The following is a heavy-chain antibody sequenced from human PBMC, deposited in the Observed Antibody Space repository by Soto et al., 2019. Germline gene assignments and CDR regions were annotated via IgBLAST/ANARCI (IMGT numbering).Heavy chain of an antibody. CDR2: INTDGTTT. D-gene: IGHD3-22*01. V-gene: IGHV3-74*01. CDR1: GFTFSSYW. Sequence: GGSLRLSCEASGFTFSSYWIHWVRQAPGEGLVWVSRINTDGTTTIYADSVKGRFAISRDNARNTVHLQMNSLKTEDTGIYYFTTDSYSTMIVVRFDYWGHGTLVTLSS. CDR3: TTDSYSTMIVVRFDY. J-gene: IGHJ4*01.